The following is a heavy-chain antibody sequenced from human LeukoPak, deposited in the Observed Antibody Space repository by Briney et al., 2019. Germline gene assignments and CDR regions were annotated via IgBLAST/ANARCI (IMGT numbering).Heavy chain of an antibody. V-gene: IGHV3-21*01. D-gene: IGHD1-26*01. Sequence: GGSLRLSCAASGFTFSSYSMNWVRQAPGKGLEWVSSISSSSSYIYYADSAKGRFTISRDNAKNSLYLQMNSLRAEDTAVYYCARAQAGWSGSYFRPWYFDYWGQGTLVTVSS. CDR3: ARAQAGWSGSYFRPWYFDY. CDR2: ISSSSSYI. J-gene: IGHJ4*02. CDR1: GFTFSSYS.